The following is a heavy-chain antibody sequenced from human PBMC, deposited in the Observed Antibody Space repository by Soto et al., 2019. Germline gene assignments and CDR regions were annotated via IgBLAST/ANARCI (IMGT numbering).Heavy chain of an antibody. CDR1: GFTFSSYW. D-gene: IGHD4-17*01. CDR2: INSDGSST. Sequence: EVQLVESGGGLVQPGGSLRLSCAASGFTFSSYWMHWVRQAPGKGLVWVSRINSDGSSTSYADSGKGRFTISRDNAKNTLYLQMNSLRAEDTAVYYCASGDDYGDYSSGWYFDLWGRGTLVTVSA. V-gene: IGHV3-74*01. J-gene: IGHJ2*01. CDR3: ASGDDYGDYSSGWYFDL.